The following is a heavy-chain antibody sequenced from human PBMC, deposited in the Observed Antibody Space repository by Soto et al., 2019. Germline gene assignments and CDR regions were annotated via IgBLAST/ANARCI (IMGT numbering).Heavy chain of an antibody. V-gene: IGHV3-30*18. CDR1: GFTFSSYG. J-gene: IGHJ6*02. D-gene: IGHD3-3*01. CDR3: ANASLRFSYYYYGMDV. Sequence: QVQLVESGGGVVQPGRSLRLSCAASGFTFSSYGMHWVRQAPGKGLEWVAVISYDGSNKYYADSVKGRFTISRDNSKNTLYLQMNSLRAEDTAVYYCANASLRFSYYYYGMDVWGQGTTVTVSS. CDR2: ISYDGSNK.